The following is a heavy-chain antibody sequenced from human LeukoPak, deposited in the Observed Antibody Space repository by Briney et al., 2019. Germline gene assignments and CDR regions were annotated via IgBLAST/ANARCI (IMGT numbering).Heavy chain of an antibody. CDR1: GFTFTTYS. Sequence: SGGSLRLSCAASGFTFTTYSMNWVRQAPGKGLEWVSSISSSSSYIYYADSVKGRFTISRDNAKNSLYLQMNSLRAEDTAVYYCARVGDGYTLDAFDIWGQGTMVTVSS. CDR2: ISSSSSYI. J-gene: IGHJ3*02. CDR3: ARVGDGYTLDAFDI. D-gene: IGHD5-24*01. V-gene: IGHV3-21*01.